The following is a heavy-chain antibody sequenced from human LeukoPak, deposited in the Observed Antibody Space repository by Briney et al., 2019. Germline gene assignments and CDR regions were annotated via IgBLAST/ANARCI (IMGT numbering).Heavy chain of an antibody. CDR1: GFTFDDYA. Sequence: GRSLRLSCAASGFTFDDYAMHWVRQVPGKGLEWVSGISWNSGSIDYADSVKGRFTISRDNSKNTLYLQMNSLRAEDTAVYYCARVSEQWLVQGASDYWGQGTLVTVSS. CDR2: ISWNSGSI. J-gene: IGHJ4*02. D-gene: IGHD6-19*01. CDR3: ARVSEQWLVQGASDY. V-gene: IGHV3-9*01.